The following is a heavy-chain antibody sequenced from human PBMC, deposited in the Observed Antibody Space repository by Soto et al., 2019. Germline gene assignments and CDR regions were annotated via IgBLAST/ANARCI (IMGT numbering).Heavy chain of an antibody. D-gene: IGHD6-6*01. Sequence: GASVKVSCKASGYTFTGYYMHWVRQAPGQGLEWMGWINPNSGGTNYAQKFQGWVTMTRDTSISTAYMELSRLRSDDTAMYYCARLGLAARPDFVYYYGMDVWGQGTAVTVSS. CDR3: ARLGLAARPDFVYYYGMDV. CDR2: INPNSGGT. CDR1: GYTFTGYY. J-gene: IGHJ6*02. V-gene: IGHV1-2*04.